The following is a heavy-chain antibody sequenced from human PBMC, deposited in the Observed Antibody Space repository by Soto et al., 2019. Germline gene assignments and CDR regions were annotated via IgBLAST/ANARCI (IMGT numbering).Heavy chain of an antibody. V-gene: IGHV1-2*04. D-gene: IGHD1-1*01. CDR3: ARATSYYYYYYMDV. CDR1: GYTFTGYY. Sequence: GASVKVSCKASGYTFTGYYMHWVRQAPGQGLEWMGWINPNSGGTNYAQKFQGWVTMTRDTSISTAYMELSRLRSDDTAVYYCARATSYYYYYYMDVWGKGTTVTVS. CDR2: INPNSGGT. J-gene: IGHJ6*03.